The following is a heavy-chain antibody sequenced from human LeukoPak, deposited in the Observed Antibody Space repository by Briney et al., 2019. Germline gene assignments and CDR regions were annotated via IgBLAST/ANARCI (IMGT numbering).Heavy chain of an antibody. D-gene: IGHD3-10*01. CDR2: ISTSGRTI. CDR3: ASSSEGEFDY. V-gene: IGHV3-11*01. Sequence: PGGSLRLSCAASGFTFSDSYMSWLRQAPGKGLEWVSYISTSGRTIYYADSVKGRFTISSDNAKNSLYLQMNSLRAEDTAVYYCASSSEGEFDYWGQGTLVTVSS. CDR1: GFTFSDSY. J-gene: IGHJ4*02.